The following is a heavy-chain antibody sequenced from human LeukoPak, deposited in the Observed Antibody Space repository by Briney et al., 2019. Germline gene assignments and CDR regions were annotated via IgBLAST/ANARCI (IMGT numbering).Heavy chain of an antibody. CDR1: GYTFTDYY. CDR3: ARANDILTGYSDYFDY. J-gene: IGHJ4*02. V-gene: IGHV1-2*02. CDR2: INPNSGGT. Sequence: ASVKVSCKASGYTFTDYYLHWVRQAPGQGLEWMGWINPNSGGTNYAQKFQGRVTMTRDTSISTAYMELSRLRSDDTAVYYCARANDILTGYSDYFDYWGQGTLVTVSS. D-gene: IGHD3-9*01.